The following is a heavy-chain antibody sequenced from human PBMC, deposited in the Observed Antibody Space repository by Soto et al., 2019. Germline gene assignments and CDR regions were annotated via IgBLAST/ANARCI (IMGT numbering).Heavy chain of an antibody. CDR1: GGSISDGGDY. CDR2: IYYSGST. CDR3: ARCGYYPGFDY. J-gene: IGHJ4*02. V-gene: IGHV4-31*03. Sequence: PSETLSLTCSVSGGSISDGGDYWSWIRQHPGKGLEWIGYIYYSGSTYYNPSPKSRVTISINTSKNRFSLRLNSVTAADTAMYYCARCGYYPGFDYWGLGTLVTVSS. D-gene: IGHD3-3*01.